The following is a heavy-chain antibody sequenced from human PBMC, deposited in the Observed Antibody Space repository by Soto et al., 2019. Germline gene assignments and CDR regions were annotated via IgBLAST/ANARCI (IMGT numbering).Heavy chain of an antibody. Sequence: EVQLVESGGGLVQPGGSLRLSCAASGFTFSSYWMHWVRQAPGKGLVWVSRINSDGSSTSYADSVKGRFTISRDNAKNTLYLQMNSLRAEDTAVYYCATNPGAVWGLLSIDLWGHGTTVTVSS. D-gene: IGHD3-16*01. J-gene: IGHJ6*02. CDR1: GFTFSSYW. V-gene: IGHV3-74*01. CDR2: INSDGSST. CDR3: ATNPGAVWGLLSIDL.